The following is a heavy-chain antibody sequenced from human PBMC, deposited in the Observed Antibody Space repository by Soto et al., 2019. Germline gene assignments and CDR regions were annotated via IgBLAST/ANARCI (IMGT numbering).Heavy chain of an antibody. J-gene: IGHJ6*02. V-gene: IGHV4-61*01. CDR2: IYYSGST. D-gene: IGHD6-19*01. CDR1: GGSVSSGSYY. Sequence: PSGTLSLTGTVFGGSVSSGSYYWSWIWQPPGKGLEGIGYIYYSGSTNYNPSLKSRVTISVDTSKNQFSLKLSSVTAADTAVYYCARDDSSDSSYYYYGMDVWGQGTTVTVSS. CDR3: ARDDSSDSSYYYYGMDV.